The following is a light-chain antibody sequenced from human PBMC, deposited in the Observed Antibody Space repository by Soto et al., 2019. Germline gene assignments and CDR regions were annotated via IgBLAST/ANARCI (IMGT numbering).Light chain of an antibody. J-gene: IGKJ1*01. CDR1: QSLSMR. CDR2: KAS. CDR3: QQYNSYPWT. V-gene: IGKV1-5*03. Sequence: DIQMSQSPSTLSASVGDRVTITCPASQSLSMRLPWYLQKPGKAPKLLIYKASSLESWVPSRFSGSGSGTEFNLTICSLQPDDFATYYCQQYNSYPWTFGQGTKVDIK.